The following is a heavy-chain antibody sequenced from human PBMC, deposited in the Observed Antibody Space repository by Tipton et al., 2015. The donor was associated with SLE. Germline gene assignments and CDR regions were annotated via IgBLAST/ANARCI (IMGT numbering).Heavy chain of an antibody. CDR3: ARDRVVGAEGGGYYLDY. J-gene: IGHJ4*02. Sequence: SLRLSCAASGFSFSSHAISWVRQAPGKGLEWVSVTYRGSTSYYVDSVRGRFTSSRDDSKNTLFLQMDSLTPEDTAVYYCARDRVVGAEGGGYYLDYWGQGTLDTVSS. V-gene: IGHV3-23*03. D-gene: IGHD2-15*01. CDR2: TYRGSTS. CDR1: GFSFSSHA.